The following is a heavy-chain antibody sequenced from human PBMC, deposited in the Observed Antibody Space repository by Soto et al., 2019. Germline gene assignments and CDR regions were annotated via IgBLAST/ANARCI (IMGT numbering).Heavy chain of an antibody. Sequence: AASVKVSCKASGYTFTSYGISWVRQAPGQGLEWMGWISAYNGNTNYAQKLQGRVTMTTDTSTSTAYMELRSLRSDDTAVYYCARVSLDYDSSGYYPRSYYGMDVWGQGTTVTVSS. D-gene: IGHD3-22*01. J-gene: IGHJ6*02. V-gene: IGHV1-18*01. CDR1: GYTFTSYG. CDR2: ISAYNGNT. CDR3: ARVSLDYDSSGYYPRSYYGMDV.